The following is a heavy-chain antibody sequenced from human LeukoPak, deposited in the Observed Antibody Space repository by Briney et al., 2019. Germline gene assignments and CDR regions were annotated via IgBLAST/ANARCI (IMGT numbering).Heavy chain of an antibody. CDR1: GYTFTIYD. CDR2: MNPNSGNT. Sequence: ASVKVSCKAAGYTFTIYDLNWVRHATGQGPEWMGWMNPNSGNTGYAQKFQGRVTISRNSSTNTAYMELSSLRPEDTAVYYCARGGRDCSGGTCYRWFDPWGQGTLVTVSS. J-gene: IGHJ5*02. D-gene: IGHD2-15*01. V-gene: IGHV1-8*03. CDR3: ARGGRDCSGGTCYRWFDP.